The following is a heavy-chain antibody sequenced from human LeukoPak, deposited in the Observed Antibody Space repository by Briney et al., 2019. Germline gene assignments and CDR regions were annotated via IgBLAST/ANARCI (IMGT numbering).Heavy chain of an antibody. J-gene: IGHJ5*02. CDR3: ARGYCSSTSCFFDP. D-gene: IGHD2-2*01. V-gene: IGHV1-8*01. CDR2: MNPNSGNT. Sequence: GASVKVSCKASGYTFTSYDINWVRQATGQGLEWMGWMNPNSGNTGYAQKFEGRLTMTRNTSISTAYMELSSLRSEDTAVYYCARGYCSSTSCFFDPWGQGTLVTVSS. CDR1: GYTFTSYD.